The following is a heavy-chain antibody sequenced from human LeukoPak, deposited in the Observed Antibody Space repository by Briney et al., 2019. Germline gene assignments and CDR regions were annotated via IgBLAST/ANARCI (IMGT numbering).Heavy chain of an antibody. CDR2: IQYDGNNK. V-gene: IGHV3-30*02. CDR3: AKPGGSAWYDY. CDR1: GFTFSSYG. Sequence: GGSLRLSCAASGFTFSSYGIHWVRQASGKGLEWVAFIQYDGNNKYYADSVKGRFTISRDNSKNTLYLQMNSLRVEDTAVYYCAKPGGSAWYDYWGQGTLVTVSS. J-gene: IGHJ4*02. D-gene: IGHD6-19*01.